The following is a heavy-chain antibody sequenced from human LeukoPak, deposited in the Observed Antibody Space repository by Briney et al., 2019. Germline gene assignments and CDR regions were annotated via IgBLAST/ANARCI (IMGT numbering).Heavy chain of an antibody. D-gene: IGHD2-2*01. CDR3: ARDYCSSTSCLFDY. J-gene: IGHJ4*02. CDR1: GGTFGSYA. Sequence: SVKVSCTASGGTFGSYAISWVRQAPGQGLEWMGGIIPIFGTANYAQKFQGRVTITADESTSTAYMELSSLRSEDTAVYYCARDYCSSTSCLFDYWGQGTLVTVSS. V-gene: IGHV1-69*13. CDR2: IIPIFGTA.